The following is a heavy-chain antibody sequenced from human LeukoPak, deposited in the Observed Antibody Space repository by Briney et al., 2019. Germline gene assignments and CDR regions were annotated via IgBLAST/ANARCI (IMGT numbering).Heavy chain of an antibody. D-gene: IGHD3-22*01. CDR2: ISYDGRNK. J-gene: IGHJ4*02. Sequence: GGSLRLSCAASGFTFSSYAMHWVRQAPGKGLEWVAVISYDGRNKYYADSVEGRFTISRDNSKNTLYLQMNSLRAEDTAVYYCARGVAYYYDSSGVDFWGQGTLVTVSS. CDR3: ARGVAYYYDSSGVDF. CDR1: GFTFSSYA. V-gene: IGHV3-30*04.